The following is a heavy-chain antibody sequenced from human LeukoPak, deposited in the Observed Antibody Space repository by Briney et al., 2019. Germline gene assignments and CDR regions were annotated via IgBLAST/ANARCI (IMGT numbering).Heavy chain of an antibody. V-gene: IGHV3-48*03. CDR1: GFIFSSYE. CDR2: ISPSGNI. J-gene: IGHJ4*02. CDR3: ARGVVVVVTAIPGSYYFDY. Sequence: PGGSLRLSCAASGFIFSSYEMNWVRQAPGKGLEWVSYISPSGNIHYADSVKGRFTISRDNAENSLYLQMNSLRAEDTAVYYCARGVVVVVTAIPGSYYFDYWGQGTLVTVSS. D-gene: IGHD2-21*02.